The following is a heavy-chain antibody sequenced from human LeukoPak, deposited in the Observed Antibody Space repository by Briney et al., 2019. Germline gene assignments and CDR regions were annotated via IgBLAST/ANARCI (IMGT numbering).Heavy chain of an antibody. Sequence: SETLSLTCTVSGGSISSSSYYWGWIRQPPGKGLEWIGSIYYSGSTYYNPSLKSRVTISVDTSKNQFSLKLSSVTAADTVVYYCARHHLSGLALPSYWFDPWGQGTLVTVSS. CDR1: GGSISSSSYY. V-gene: IGHV4-39*01. J-gene: IGHJ5*02. D-gene: IGHD3/OR15-3a*01. CDR3: ARHHLSGLALPSYWFDP. CDR2: IYYSGST.